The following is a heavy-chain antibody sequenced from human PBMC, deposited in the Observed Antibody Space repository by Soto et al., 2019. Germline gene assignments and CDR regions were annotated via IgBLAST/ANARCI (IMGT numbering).Heavy chain of an antibody. CDR2: IYYSGST. CDR1: GGSISSSSYY. V-gene: IGHV4-39*01. D-gene: IGHD4-17*01. J-gene: IGHJ6*03. Sequence: PSETLSLTCTVSGGSISSSSYYWGWIRQPPGKGLEWIGSIYYSGSTYYNPSLKSRVTISVDTSKNQFSLKLSSVTAADTAVYYCASRGRTTVTTTHYYYYYMDVWGKGTTVTVSS. CDR3: ASRGRTTVTTTHYYYYYMDV.